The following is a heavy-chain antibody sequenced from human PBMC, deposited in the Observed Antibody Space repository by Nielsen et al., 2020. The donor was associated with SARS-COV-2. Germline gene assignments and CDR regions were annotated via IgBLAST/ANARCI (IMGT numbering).Heavy chain of an antibody. CDR3: ARAASLSSPVRYYYGMDV. D-gene: IGHD3-16*01. V-gene: IGHV3-30-3*01. Sequence: GESLKISCAASGFTFSSYAMHWVRQAPGKGLEWVAVISYDGSNKYYADSVKGRFTISRDNSKNTLYLQMNSLRAEDTAVYYCARAASLSSPVRYYYGMDVWGQGTTVTVSS. CDR1: GFTFSSYA. J-gene: IGHJ6*02. CDR2: ISYDGSNK.